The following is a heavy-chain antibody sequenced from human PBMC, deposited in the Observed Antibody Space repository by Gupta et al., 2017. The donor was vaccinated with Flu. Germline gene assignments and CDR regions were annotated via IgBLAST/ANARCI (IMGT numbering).Heavy chain of an antibody. J-gene: IGHJ4*02. CDR2: ISGSGGST. D-gene: IGHD1-26*01. V-gene: IGHV3-23*01. Sequence: EVQLLESGGGLVQPGGSLRLSCAASGFTFSSYAMSWVRQAPGKGLEWVSAISGSGGSTYYADSVKGRFTISRDNSKNTLYLQMNSLRAEDTAVYYCAKDFFIDDIVGATTTLDYWGQGTLVTVSS. CDR3: AKDFFIDDIVGATTTLDY. CDR1: GFTFSSYA.